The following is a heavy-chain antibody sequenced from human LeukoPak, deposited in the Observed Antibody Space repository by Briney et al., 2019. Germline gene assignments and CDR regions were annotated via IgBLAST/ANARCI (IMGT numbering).Heavy chain of an antibody. J-gene: IGHJ4*02. Sequence: APVKVSCKASGYTFTNYGISWVRQAPGQGLELVGWISAYNGGTNYAQKFQGRVTLTTDTSTTTAYMELRSLRSDDTAVYYCARAGAAYGGDPTYWGQGTLVTVSS. CDR3: ARAGAAYGGDPTY. CDR2: ISAYNGGT. D-gene: IGHD4-23*01. V-gene: IGHV1-18*01. CDR1: GYTFTNYG.